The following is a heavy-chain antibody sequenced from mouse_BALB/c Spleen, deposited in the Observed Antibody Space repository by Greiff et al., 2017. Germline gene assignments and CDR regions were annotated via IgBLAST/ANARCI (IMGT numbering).Heavy chain of an antibody. CDR3: ARHGPHYYGSSYYAMDY. V-gene: IGHV5-12-1*01. Sequence: EVKLVESGGGLVKPGGSLKLSCAASGFAFSSYDMSWVRQTPEKRLEWVAYISSGGGSTYYPDTVKGRFTISRDNAKNTLYLQMSSLKSEDTAMYYCARHGPHYYGSSYYAMDYWGQGTSVTVSS. CDR1: GFAFSSYD. J-gene: IGHJ4*01. CDR2: ISSGGGST. D-gene: IGHD1-1*01.